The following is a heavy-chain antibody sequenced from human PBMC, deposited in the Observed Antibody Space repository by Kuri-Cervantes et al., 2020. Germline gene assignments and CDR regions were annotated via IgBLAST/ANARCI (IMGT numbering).Heavy chain of an antibody. CDR1: GYTFTGYY. V-gene: IGHV1-2*02. D-gene: IGHD2-21*02. CDR3: ARVRDYCGGDCPMAFDI. J-gene: IGHJ3*02. CDR2: INPNSGGT. Sequence: ASVKVSCKASGYTFTGYYMHWVRQAPGQGLEWMGWINPNSGGTNYAQKFQGRVTMTRDTSISTAYMELSRLRSEDTAVYYCARVRDYCGGDCPMAFDIWGQGTMVTVSS.